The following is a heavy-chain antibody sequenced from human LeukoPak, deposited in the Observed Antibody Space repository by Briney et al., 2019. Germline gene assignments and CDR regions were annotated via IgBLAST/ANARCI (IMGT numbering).Heavy chain of an antibody. CDR1: GCTFTGYY. CDR3: ARGRYGLLSGYDY. D-gene: IGHD3-22*01. CDR2: INPNSGDT. V-gene: IGHV1-2*02. Sequence: GASVKVSCKASGCTFTGYYMHWVRQAPGQGLEWMGWINPNSGDTNYAQKFQGRVTMTRDTSISTAYMELSRLTSDDTAVYYCARGRYGLLSGYDYWGQGAMVTVSS. J-gene: IGHJ4*02.